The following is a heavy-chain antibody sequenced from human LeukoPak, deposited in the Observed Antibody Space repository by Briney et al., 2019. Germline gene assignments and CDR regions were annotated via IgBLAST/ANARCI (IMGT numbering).Heavy chain of an antibody. J-gene: IGHJ4*02. D-gene: IGHD3-16*01. CDR1: GFTVSNNY. CDR3: AGRRVLDASFDY. V-gene: IGHV3-66*02. Sequence: GGSLRLSCAASGFTVSNNYMSWVRQAPGKGLEWVSVIYSGDNTYYVESVKGRFAISRDNSKNTLFLQMNRLRAEDTAVYYCAGRRVLDASFDYWGQGTLVTVSS. CDR2: IYSGDNT.